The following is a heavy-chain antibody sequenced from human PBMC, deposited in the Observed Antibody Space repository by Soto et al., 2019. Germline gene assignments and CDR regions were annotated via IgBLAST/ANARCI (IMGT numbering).Heavy chain of an antibody. J-gene: IGHJ5*02. V-gene: IGHV4-59*08. CDR2: FYSSGSP. CDR3: ARHQEGWFDP. CDR1: GGSLSGCY. Sequence: SSETLSLTCTVSGGSLSGCYWSWIRQPPGKGLEWIGDFYSSGSPHHNPSLKNRVSISEDRSKNEFSLKLSSVTAADTAVYYCARHQEGWFDPWGQGTLVTVSS.